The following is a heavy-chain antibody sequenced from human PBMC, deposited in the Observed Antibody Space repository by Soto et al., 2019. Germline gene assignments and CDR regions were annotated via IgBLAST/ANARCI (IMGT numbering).Heavy chain of an antibody. CDR1: GFTFSSYA. CDR2: ISGSGGST. D-gene: IGHD3-3*01. Sequence: GGSLRLSCAASGFTFSSYAMSWVRQAPGKGLEWVSAISGSGGSTYYADSVKGRFTISRDNSKNTLYLQMNSLRAEDTAVYYCAKDSFFWSGYYSGYWGQGTLVTVSS. V-gene: IGHV3-23*01. J-gene: IGHJ4*02. CDR3: AKDSFFWSGYYSGY.